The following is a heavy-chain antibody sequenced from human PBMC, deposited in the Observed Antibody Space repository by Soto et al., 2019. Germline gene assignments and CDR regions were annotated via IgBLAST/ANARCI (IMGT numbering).Heavy chain of an antibody. J-gene: IGHJ5*02. D-gene: IGHD1-26*01. CDR3: ARGGSSVPNWFDP. V-gene: IGHV4-30-2*01. Sequence: SETLSLTCAVSGGSISRGGYSWSWVPQPPGKGLEWIGYIYHSGSTYYNPSLKSRVTISVDRSKNQFSLKLSSVTAADTAVYYCARGGSSVPNWFDPWGQGTLVTVS. CDR2: IYHSGST. CDR1: GGSISRGGYS.